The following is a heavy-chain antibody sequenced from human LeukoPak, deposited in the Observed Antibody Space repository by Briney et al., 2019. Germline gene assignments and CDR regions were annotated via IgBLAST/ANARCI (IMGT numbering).Heavy chain of an antibody. V-gene: IGHV1-2*02. D-gene: IGHD5-24*01. Sequence: ASVKVSCKASGYTFTGYYIHWVRQAPGQGLEWMTWMHPNSGDTNYAQKFQGRVTMTRDTSISTAYMELSRLRSDDTAVYYCARASRRDGYNFKLDYWGQGTLVTVSS. CDR2: MHPNSGDT. CDR1: GYTFTGYY. J-gene: IGHJ4*02. CDR3: ARASRRDGYNFKLDY.